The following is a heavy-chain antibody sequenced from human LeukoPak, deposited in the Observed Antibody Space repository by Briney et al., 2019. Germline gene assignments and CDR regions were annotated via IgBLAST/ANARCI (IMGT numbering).Heavy chain of an antibody. J-gene: IGHJ6*02. CDR1: GYTFTSYD. CDR2: MNPNSGNT. D-gene: IGHD3-10*01. CDR3: ARFTMVRGVDYYGMDV. V-gene: IGHV1-8*01. Sequence: GASVKVSCKASGYTFTSYDINWVRQATGQGLEWMGWMNPNSGNTGYAQKFQGRVTMTRNTSISTAYMELSSLRSEDTAVYYCARFTMVRGVDYYGMDVWGQGTTVTVSS.